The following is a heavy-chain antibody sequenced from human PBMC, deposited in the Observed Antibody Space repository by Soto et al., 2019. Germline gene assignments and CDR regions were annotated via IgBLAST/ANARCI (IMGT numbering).Heavy chain of an antibody. CDR1: GDSIISSDFY. Sequence: TLSLTCTVSGDSIISSDFYWGWVRQPPGKGLEWIGSIFYLGSSYYNLSLKSRVTMSVDTSKNQFSLRLRSVTAADTALYFCARHSLALRKNNWFDPWGQGIMVTSPQ. V-gene: IGHV4-39*01. CDR2: IFYLGSS. CDR3: ARHSLALRKNNWFDP. D-gene: IGHD3-3*02. J-gene: IGHJ5*02.